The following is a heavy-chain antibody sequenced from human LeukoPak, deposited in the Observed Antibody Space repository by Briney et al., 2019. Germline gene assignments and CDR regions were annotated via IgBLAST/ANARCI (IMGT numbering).Heavy chain of an antibody. Sequence: GGSLRLSCAASGFTFSSYGMHWVRQAPGKGLEWVAVISYDGSNKYYADSVKGRFTTSRDNSKNTLYLQMNSLRAEDTAVYYCAKDILSGYSSSWGFDYWGQGTLVTVSS. CDR2: ISYDGSNK. D-gene: IGHD6-13*01. V-gene: IGHV3-30*18. J-gene: IGHJ4*02. CDR1: GFTFSSYG. CDR3: AKDILSGYSSSWGFDY.